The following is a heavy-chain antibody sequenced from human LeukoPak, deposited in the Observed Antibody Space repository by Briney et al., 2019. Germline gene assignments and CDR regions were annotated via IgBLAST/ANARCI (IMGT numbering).Heavy chain of an antibody. CDR1: GGSISSSTYY. V-gene: IGHV4-39*01. J-gene: IGHJ6*03. CDR2: IYYSGST. CDR3: ARLRNYYHYMDV. Sequence: SETLSLTCTVSGGSISSSTYYWSWIPQPPGKVLEWIGSIYYSGSTYYNPSLKSRVTISVDTSKKQFSLKLSSVTAADTAVYYCARLRNYYHYMDVWGKGTTVTVSS.